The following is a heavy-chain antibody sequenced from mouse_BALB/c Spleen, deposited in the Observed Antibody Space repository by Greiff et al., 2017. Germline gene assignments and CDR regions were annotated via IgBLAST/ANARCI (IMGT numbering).Heavy chain of an antibody. J-gene: IGHJ4*01. Sequence: QVQLKESGPDLVAPSQSLSITCTVSGFSLTSYGVHWVRQPPGKGLEWLVVIWSDGSTTYNSALKSRLSISKDNSKSQVFLKMNSLQTDDTAMYYCARHYYGSFYVMDYWGQGTSVTVSS. CDR3: ARHYYGSFYVMDY. V-gene: IGHV2-6-2*01. CDR2: IWSDGST. D-gene: IGHD1-1*01. CDR1: GFSLTSYG.